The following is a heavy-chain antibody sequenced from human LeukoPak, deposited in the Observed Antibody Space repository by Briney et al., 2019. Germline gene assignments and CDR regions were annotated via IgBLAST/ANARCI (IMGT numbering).Heavy chain of an antibody. CDR1: RFTFSSYS. Sequence: PGGSLRLSCAASRFTFSSYSMNWVRQAPGKGLEWVSSISSSGSYIYYADSVKGRFTISRDNAKNSLYLQMNSLRAEDTAVYYCAKPFRGEDYWYFDLWGRGTLVTVSS. CDR3: AKPFRGEDYWYFDL. J-gene: IGHJ2*01. D-gene: IGHD3-10*01. V-gene: IGHV3-21*01. CDR2: ISSSGSYI.